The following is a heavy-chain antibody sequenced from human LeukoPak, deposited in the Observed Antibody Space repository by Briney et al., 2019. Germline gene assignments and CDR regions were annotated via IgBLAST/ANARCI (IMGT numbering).Heavy chain of an antibody. V-gene: IGHV3-74*01. CDR3: ARDPSYYYYMDV. CDR1: GFTFDDYA. J-gene: IGHJ6*03. CDR2: INSDGSST. Sequence: PGGSLRLSCAASGFTFDDYAMHWVRQAPGKGLEWVSGINSDGSSTSYADSVKGRFTISRDNAKNTLYLQMNSLRAEDTAVYYCARDPSYYYYMDVWGKGTTVTISS.